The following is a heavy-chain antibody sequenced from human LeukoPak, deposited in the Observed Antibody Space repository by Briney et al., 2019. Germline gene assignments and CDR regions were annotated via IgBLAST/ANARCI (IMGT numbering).Heavy chain of an antibody. J-gene: IGHJ4*02. Sequence: TSVKVSCKASGFTFTSSAMQWVRQARGQRLEWIGWIVVGSGNTNYAQKFQERVTITRDMSTSTAYMELSSLRSEDTAVYYCAALIRVRGVIIWDYWGQGTLATVSS. D-gene: IGHD3-10*01. CDR3: AALIRVRGVIIWDY. V-gene: IGHV1-58*02. CDR2: IVVGSGNT. CDR1: GFTFTSSA.